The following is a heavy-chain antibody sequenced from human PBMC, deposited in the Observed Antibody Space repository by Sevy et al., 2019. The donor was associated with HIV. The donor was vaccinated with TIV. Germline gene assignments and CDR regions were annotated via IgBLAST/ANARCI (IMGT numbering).Heavy chain of an antibody. D-gene: IGHD3-3*01. CDR1: GYTLNNYG. CDR3: TRVDPYYEFGDV. J-gene: IGHJ6*02. V-gene: IGHV1-18*01. CDR2: ITAYKDNT. Sequence: ASVKVSCKASGYTLNNYGISWVRQAPGQGLEWIGWITAYKDNTNYAQNFQGRVTMTTDTSTGTAYMELRGLRSDDTAVYYCTRVDPYYEFGDVWGQGTTVTVSS.